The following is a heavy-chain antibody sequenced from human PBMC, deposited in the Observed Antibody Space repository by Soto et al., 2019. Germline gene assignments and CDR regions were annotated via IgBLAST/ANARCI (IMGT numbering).Heavy chain of an antibody. CDR1: GFTFSSYG. V-gene: IGHV3-30*18. Sequence: GESLRLSCAASGFTFSSYGMHWVRQAPGKGLEWVAVISYDGSNKYYADSVKGRFTISRDNSKNTLYLQMNSLRAEDTAVYYCAKSGGRGAIIEPYDILTGYYNHYYYYGMDVWGQGTTVTVSS. D-gene: IGHD3-9*01. J-gene: IGHJ6*02. CDR2: ISYDGSNK. CDR3: AKSGGRGAIIEPYDILTGYYNHYYYYGMDV.